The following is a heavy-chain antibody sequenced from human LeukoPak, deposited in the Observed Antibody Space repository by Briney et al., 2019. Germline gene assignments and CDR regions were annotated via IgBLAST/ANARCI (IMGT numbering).Heavy chain of an antibody. CDR3: AREYCSAGSCYLHFDY. V-gene: IGHV4-4*07. J-gene: IGHJ4*02. Sequence: SETLSLTCTVSGGSISRYYWSWIRQPAGKGLEWIWHIYSSGSTKYNPSLNSRVTMSVDTSTNQFSLKLSSVTAADTAVYYCAREYCSAGSCYLHFDYWGQGTLVTVSS. CDR1: GGSISRYY. D-gene: IGHD2-15*01. CDR2: IYSSGST.